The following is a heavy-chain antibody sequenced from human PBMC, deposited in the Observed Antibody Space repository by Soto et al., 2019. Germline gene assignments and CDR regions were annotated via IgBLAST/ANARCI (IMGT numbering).Heavy chain of an antibody. CDR2: INPSGGST. CDR1: GYTFTSYY. Sequence: QVQLVQSGAEVKKPGASVKVSCKASGYTFTSYYMHWVRQAPGQGLEWMGNINPSGGSTSYAQKFQGRVTMTRDTSTSTVYMELSSLRSEDTAVYYCARDRERWPFDYWGQGTLVTVSS. V-gene: IGHV1-46*01. J-gene: IGHJ4*02. CDR3: ARDRERWPFDY.